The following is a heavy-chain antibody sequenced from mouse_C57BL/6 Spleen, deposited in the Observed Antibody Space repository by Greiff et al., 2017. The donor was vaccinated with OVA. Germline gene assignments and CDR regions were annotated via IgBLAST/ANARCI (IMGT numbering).Heavy chain of an antibody. CDR3: TREGPWYSPPGYFDY. Sequence: EVKLVESGEGLVKPGGSLKLSCAASGFTFSSYAMSWVRQTPEQRLEWVAYISSGGDYIYYADTVKGRFTISRDNARNTLYLQMSSLKSEDTAMYYCTREGPWYSPPGYFDYWGQGTTLTVSS. J-gene: IGHJ2*01. D-gene: IGHD2-12*01. V-gene: IGHV5-9-1*02. CDR2: ISSGGDYI. CDR1: GFTFSSYA.